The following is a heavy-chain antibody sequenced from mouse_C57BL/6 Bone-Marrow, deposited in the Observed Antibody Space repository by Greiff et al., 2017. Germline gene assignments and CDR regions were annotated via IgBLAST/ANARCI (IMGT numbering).Heavy chain of an antibody. Sequence: EVQLQESVAELVRPGASVKLSCTASGFNIKNTYMHWVKQRPEQGLEWIGRIDPANGNTKYAPKFQGKATITADTSSNTAYLQLSSLTSEDTAIYYCARGYYGSSYPYYFDYWGQGTTLTVSS. J-gene: IGHJ2*01. D-gene: IGHD1-1*01. CDR1: GFNIKNTY. CDR3: ARGYYGSSYPYYFDY. CDR2: IDPANGNT. V-gene: IGHV14-3*01.